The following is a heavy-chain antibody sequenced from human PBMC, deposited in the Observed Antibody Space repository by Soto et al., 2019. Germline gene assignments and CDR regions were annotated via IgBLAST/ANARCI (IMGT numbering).Heavy chain of an antibody. CDR1: GYTFTNYY. CDR2: MNPRSGGS. CDR3: ARSDGSTSYPLDL. J-gene: IGHJ5*02. D-gene: IGHD2-2*01. Sequence: ASVKVSCKASGYTFTNYYMHWLRQAPGQGLEWMGWMNPRSGGSKYAQAFQDRVTMTRDASISTAYMEMTSLRHGDTAVYFCARSDGSTSYPLDLWGPGTLVTVSS. V-gene: IGHV1-2*02.